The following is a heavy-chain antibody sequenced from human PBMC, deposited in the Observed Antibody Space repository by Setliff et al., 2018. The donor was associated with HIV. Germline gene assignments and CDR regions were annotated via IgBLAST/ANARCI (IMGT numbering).Heavy chain of an antibody. CDR3: ARNINWGSDWYFDL. CDR2: IYWDDDK. CDR1: GFLFSTNRVG. J-gene: IGHJ2*01. D-gene: IGHD7-27*01. V-gene: IGHV2-5*02. Sequence: ESGPTLVNPTQTLTLTCTFSGFLFSTNRVGVGWIRQPPGKALEWLALIYWDDDKRYSPSLKSRLTITKGTSKNQVVLTMTNMDPVDTATYYCARNINWGSDWYFDLWGRGTLVTVSS.